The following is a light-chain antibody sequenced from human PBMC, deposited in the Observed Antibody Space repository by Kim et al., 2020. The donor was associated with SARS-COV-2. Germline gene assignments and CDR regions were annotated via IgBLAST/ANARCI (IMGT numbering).Light chain of an antibody. V-gene: IGLV3-1*01. Sequence: VAPGQPASITCSGDKLGDKYACWYQQKPGQSPVLVIYQDSKRPSGIPERFSGSNSGNTATLTISGTQAMDEADYYCQAWDSSTGVFGGGTQLTVL. CDR2: QDS. CDR3: QAWDSSTGV. J-gene: IGLJ3*02. CDR1: KLGDKY.